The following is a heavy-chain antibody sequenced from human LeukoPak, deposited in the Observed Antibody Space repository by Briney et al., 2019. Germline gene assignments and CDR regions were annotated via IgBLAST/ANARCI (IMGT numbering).Heavy chain of an antibody. CDR1: GGSISSSSYF. CDR2: IYYTGTT. D-gene: IGHD3-3*01. J-gene: IGHJ6*02. Sequence: PSETLSLTCTVSGGSISSSSYFWDWVRQPPGKGLECIGSIYYTGTTYYNPSLKSRVTISIDTSKNQFSLRLTSVTAADTAVYYCARLREWAAQGYYSYGVDVWGQGTTVTVSS. CDR3: ARLREWAAQGYYSYGVDV. V-gene: IGHV4-39*01.